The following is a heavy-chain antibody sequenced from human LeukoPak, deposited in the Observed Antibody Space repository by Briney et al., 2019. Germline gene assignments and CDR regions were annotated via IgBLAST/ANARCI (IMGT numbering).Heavy chain of an antibody. CDR3: ARDGPTVVTPSLDY. J-gene: IGHJ4*02. CDR2: IKHIGPTT. D-gene: IGHD4-23*01. Sequence: GGSLRLSCAASGFTFNDYYMTWIRQAPGKGLEWVSTIKHIGPTTYYADSVKGRFTISRDNAKNSLYLQMNSLRAEDTAVYYCARDGPTVVTPSLDYWGQGTLVTVSS. V-gene: IGHV3-11*04. CDR1: GFTFNDYY.